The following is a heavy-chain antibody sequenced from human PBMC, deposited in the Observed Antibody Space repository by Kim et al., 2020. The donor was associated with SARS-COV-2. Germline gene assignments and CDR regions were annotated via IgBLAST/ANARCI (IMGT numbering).Heavy chain of an antibody. CDR2: IRSKDDGGTT. Sequence: GGSLRLSCAASGFTFTNAWMTWVRQAPGKGLEWVAHIRSKDDGGTTDYATPVKGRFTISRDDSTSTLYLQMNSLRAEDTAVYYCTTDPRGFSYGYYYGMDGWGQGATVPLSS. CDR1: GFTFTNAW. D-gene: IGHD3-16*01. V-gene: IGHV3-15*05. J-gene: IGHJ6*02. CDR3: TTDPRGFSYGYYYGMDG.